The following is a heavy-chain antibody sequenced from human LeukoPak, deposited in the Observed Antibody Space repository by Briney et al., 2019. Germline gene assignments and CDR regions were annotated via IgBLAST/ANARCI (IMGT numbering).Heavy chain of an antibody. J-gene: IGHJ4*02. CDR3: AREKYLWYGEHKIGADF. V-gene: IGHV4-59*12. CDR2: IYYSGST. D-gene: IGHD3-10*01. Sequence: PSETLSLTCTVSGGSISSYYWSWIRQPPGKGLEWIGYIYYSGSTNYNPSLKSRVTISVDTSKNQFSLKLSSVTAADTAVYYCAREKYLWYGEHKIGADFWGQGTLVTVSS. CDR1: GGSISSYY.